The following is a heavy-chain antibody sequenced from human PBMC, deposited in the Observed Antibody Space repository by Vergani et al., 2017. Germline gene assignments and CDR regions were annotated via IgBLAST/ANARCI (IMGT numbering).Heavy chain of an antibody. J-gene: IGHJ4*02. CDR1: GFTFSSYG. CDR3: ARGGQLWLHGILDY. Sequence: QVQLVESGGGVVQPGRSLRLSCAASGFTFSSYGMHWVRQAPGKGLEWVAVISYDGSNKYYADSVKGRFTISRDNSKNTLYLQMNSLRAEDTAVYYCARGGQLWLHGILDYWGQGTLVTVSS. V-gene: IGHV3-30*03. CDR2: ISYDGSNK. D-gene: IGHD5-18*01.